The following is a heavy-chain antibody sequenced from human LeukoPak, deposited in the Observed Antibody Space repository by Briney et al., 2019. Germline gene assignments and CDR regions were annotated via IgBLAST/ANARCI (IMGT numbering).Heavy chain of an antibody. V-gene: IGHV3-7*01. J-gene: IGHJ4*02. CDR3: ARFQTQYSGYDPFDY. D-gene: IGHD5-12*01. Sequence: GGSLRLSCAASGFGFNTFWMSWVRQAPGKGLEWVANIKQDGSEKYYVDSVKGRFTISRDNAKNSLYLQMNSLRAEDTAVYYCARFQTQYSGYDPFDYWGQGTLVTVSS. CDR1: GFGFNTFW. CDR2: IKQDGSEK.